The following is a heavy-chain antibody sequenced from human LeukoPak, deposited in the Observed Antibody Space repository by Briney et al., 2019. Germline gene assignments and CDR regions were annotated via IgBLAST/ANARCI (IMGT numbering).Heavy chain of an antibody. CDR1: GDSVSSNSGA. J-gene: IGHJ4*02. D-gene: IGHD3-10*01. CDR2: TYYRSQWYN. Sequence: SQTLSLTCAIFGDSVSSNSGAWNWIRQSPSRGLEWLGRTYYRSQWYNDYAFSVKGRIAINADTSKNHFSLQFNSVTPEDTAVYYCAREEAGTYGFQYWGQGTLVTVSS. CDR3: AREEAGTYGFQY. V-gene: IGHV6-1*01.